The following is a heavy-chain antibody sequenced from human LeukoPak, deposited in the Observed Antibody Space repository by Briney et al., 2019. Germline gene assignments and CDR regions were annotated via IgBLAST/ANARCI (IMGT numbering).Heavy chain of an antibody. CDR2: IYYSGST. Sequence: SETLSLTCTVSGGSISSSSYYWGWIRQPPGKGLEWIGSIYYSGSTYYNPSLKSRVTISVDTSKNQFSLKLSSVTAADTAVYYCAKDWTGTKPFDLWGRGTLVTVSS. D-gene: IGHD3/OR15-3a*01. CDR3: AKDWTGTKPFDL. J-gene: IGHJ2*01. CDR1: GGSISSSSYY. V-gene: IGHV4-39*07.